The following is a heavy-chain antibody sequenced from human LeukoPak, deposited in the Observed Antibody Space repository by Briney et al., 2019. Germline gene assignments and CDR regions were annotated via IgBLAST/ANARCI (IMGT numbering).Heavy chain of an antibody. CDR1: GYTFTGYY. CDR3: ARGYCSGGSCYFPENFDY. D-gene: IGHD2-15*01. V-gene: IGHV1-2*02. Sequence: EASVKVSCKASGYTFTGYYIYWVRQAPGQGLEWMGWINPNSGGTNYAQKFQGRVTMTRDTSISTAYMELSRLRSDDTAVYYCARGYCSGGSCYFPENFDYWGQGTLVTVSS. J-gene: IGHJ4*02. CDR2: INPNSGGT.